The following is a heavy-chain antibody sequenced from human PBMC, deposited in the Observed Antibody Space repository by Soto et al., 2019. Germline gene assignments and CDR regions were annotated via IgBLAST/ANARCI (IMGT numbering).Heavy chain of an antibody. Sequence: QLQLQESGPGLVKPSETLSLTCTVSDDSIGRSNYFWGWIRQPPGKGLEWIGNIFYSGNTHYNPSSKSRVTISLDTSNYHSSLRVSSVTAADTAVYYCARHLYSGDSSGSVGSWCPGAQVIVSS. D-gene: IGHD6-19*01. V-gene: IGHV4-39*01. J-gene: IGHJ1*01. CDR1: DDSIGRSNYF. CDR3: ARHLYSGDSSGSVGS. CDR2: IFYSGNT.